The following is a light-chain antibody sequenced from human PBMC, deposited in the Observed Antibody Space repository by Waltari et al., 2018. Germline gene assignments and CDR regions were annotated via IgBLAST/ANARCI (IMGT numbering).Light chain of an antibody. CDR2: GKN. Sequence: SSELTQDPAVSVALGQTVRITCQGDSLRSYYASWYQQKPGQAPVLVIYGKNNRPSGIPDRFSGSXSGNTASLTITGAQAEDEADYYCNSRDSSGNHVVFGGGTKLTVL. CDR3: NSRDSSGNHVV. J-gene: IGLJ2*01. V-gene: IGLV3-19*01. CDR1: SLRSYY.